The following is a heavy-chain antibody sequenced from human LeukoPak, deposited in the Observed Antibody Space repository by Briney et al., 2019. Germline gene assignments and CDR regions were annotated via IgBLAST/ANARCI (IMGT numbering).Heavy chain of an antibody. J-gene: IGHJ2*01. Sequence: PSETLSLTCAVYGGSFSGYYWSWIRQPPGKGLEWIGEINHSGSTNYNPSLKSRVTISVDTSKNQLSLKLSSVTAADTAVYYCASLTASYWYFDLWGRGTLVTVSS. CDR1: GGSFSGYY. V-gene: IGHV4-34*01. D-gene: IGHD1-14*01. CDR3: ASLTASYWYFDL. CDR2: INHSGST.